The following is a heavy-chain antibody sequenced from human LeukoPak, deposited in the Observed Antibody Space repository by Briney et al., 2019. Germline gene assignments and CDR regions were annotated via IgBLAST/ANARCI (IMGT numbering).Heavy chain of an antibody. J-gene: IGHJ4*02. CDR1: GYSISSGYY. Sequence: PSGTLSLTCAVSGYSISSGYYWGWIRQPPGKGLEWIGYIHYSGSTDYNPSLKSRVTISVDTSKNQFSLNLRSVTAADTAVYYCARDKVPGDYWGQGTLVTVSS. CDR2: IHYSGST. V-gene: IGHV4-28*03. CDR3: ARDKVPGDY.